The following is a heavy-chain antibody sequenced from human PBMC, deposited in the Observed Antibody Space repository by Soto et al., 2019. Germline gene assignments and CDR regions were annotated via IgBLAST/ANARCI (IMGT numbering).Heavy chain of an antibody. CDR3: ARDRGIAAAGTSYYYYGMDV. J-gene: IGHJ6*02. V-gene: IGHV4-59*01. D-gene: IGHD6-13*01. CDR2: IYHSGST. CDR1: GGSISSYY. Sequence: QVQLQESGPGLVKPSETLSLTCTVSGGSISSYYWSWIRQPPGKGLEWIGYIYHSGSTNYNPSLKSRVTISVDTSKNQFSLKLSSVTAADTAVYYCARDRGIAAAGTSYYYYGMDVWGQGTTVTVSS.